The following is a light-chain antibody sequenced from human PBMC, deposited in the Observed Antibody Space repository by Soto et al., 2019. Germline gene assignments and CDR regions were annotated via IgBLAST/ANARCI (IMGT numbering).Light chain of an antibody. CDR3: QQYGPSPMYT. V-gene: IGKV3-20*01. Sequence: DIVLTQSPGTLSLSPGDGVTLSCRASQSVSSRYFDWYQKKPGQAPRLLIYATSTRAPGIPARFSGSGSATDVTLTISRLEPEDFAVYYCQQYGPSPMYTFGQGTKLEIK. CDR2: ATS. J-gene: IGKJ2*01. CDR1: QSVSSRY.